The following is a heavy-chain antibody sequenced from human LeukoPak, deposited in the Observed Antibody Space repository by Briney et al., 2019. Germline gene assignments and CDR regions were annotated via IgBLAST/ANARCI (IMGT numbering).Heavy chain of an antibody. D-gene: IGHD2-15*01. J-gene: IGHJ5*02. V-gene: IGHV1-2*02. CDR3: ATESGGIWFDP. CDR2: INPKSGGT. CDR1: GYTFTDYF. Sequence: ASVKVSCKASGYTFTDYFLHWMRQTPGQGLEWMGWINPKSGGTSYAQSFQGRVTMTRDTSISTVYMELSSLRSEDTAVYYCATESGGIWFDPWGQGTLVTVSS.